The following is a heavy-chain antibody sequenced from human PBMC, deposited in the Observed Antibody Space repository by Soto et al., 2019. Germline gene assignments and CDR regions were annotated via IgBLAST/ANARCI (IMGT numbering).Heavy chain of an antibody. D-gene: IGHD5-18*01. CDR3: ARGGGVTATFDY. CDR1: GGSVSGGSYY. Sequence: SETLSLTCIVSGGSVSGGSYYWSWIRQPPGKGLEWIGYIYNTGSTNYNPSLKSRVTMSVDTSKNQFSLKLTSVTAADTAVYYCARGGGVTATFDYWGRGTLVTVSS. V-gene: IGHV4-61*01. J-gene: IGHJ4*02. CDR2: IYNTGST.